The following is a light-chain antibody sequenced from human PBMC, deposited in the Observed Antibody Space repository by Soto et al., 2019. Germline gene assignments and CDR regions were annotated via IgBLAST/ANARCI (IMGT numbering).Light chain of an antibody. CDR3: QQFGTSPYT. J-gene: IGKJ2*01. CDR1: QTVSSTY. Sequence: VLTQSPGTLSLYPGEGATLSCRASQTVSSTYLAWYQQKPGRAPSLLIHGASTRAAGIPDRFSASGSGTHFTLTINRLEPEDFAVYFCQQFGTSPYTFGQGTKVDNK. V-gene: IGKV3-20*01. CDR2: GAS.